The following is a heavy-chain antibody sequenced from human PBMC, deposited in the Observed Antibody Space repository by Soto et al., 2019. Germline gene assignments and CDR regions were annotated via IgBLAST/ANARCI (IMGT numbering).Heavy chain of an antibody. D-gene: IGHD3-3*01. V-gene: IGHV4-31*03. Sequence: PSETLSLTCTVSGGSISSGGYYWSWIRQHPGKGLEWIGYIYYSGSTYYNPSLKSRVTISVDTSKNQFSLKLSSVTAADTAVYYCARDSYDFWSNPTDYYYYYGMDVCGQGTTVTVYS. CDR1: GGSISSGGYY. CDR2: IYYSGST. CDR3: ARDSYDFWSNPTDYYYYYGMDV. J-gene: IGHJ6*02.